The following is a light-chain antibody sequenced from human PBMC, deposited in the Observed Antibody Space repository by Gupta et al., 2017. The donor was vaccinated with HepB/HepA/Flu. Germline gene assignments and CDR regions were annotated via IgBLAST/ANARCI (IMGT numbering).Light chain of an antibody. J-gene: IGKJ3*01. CDR3: QQTEDIPKT. CDR1: QNIKSY. CDR2: GAS. V-gene: IGKV1-39*01. Sequence: DIQMTQSPSSLSASVGDRINITCRASQNIKSYLNWYQQRAGKAPKLLIYGASSLQGGVPSRFGGSGSGTDFTLTVSSLQPEDFATYYCQQTEDIPKTFGHGTKVDIK.